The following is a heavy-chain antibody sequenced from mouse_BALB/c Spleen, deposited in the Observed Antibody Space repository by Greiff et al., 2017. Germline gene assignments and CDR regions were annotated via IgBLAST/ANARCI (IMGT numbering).Heavy chain of an antibody. CDR1: GYSITSGYY. Sequence: EVQLQQSGPGLVKPSQSLSLTCSVTGYSITSGYYWNWIRQFPGNKLEWMGYISYDGSNNYNPSLKNRISITRDTSKNQFFLKLNSVTTEDTATYYCARRGDYYGYFDYWGQGTTLTVSS. J-gene: IGHJ2*01. D-gene: IGHD1-1*01. CDR2: ISYDGSN. CDR3: ARRGDYYGYFDY. V-gene: IGHV3-6*02.